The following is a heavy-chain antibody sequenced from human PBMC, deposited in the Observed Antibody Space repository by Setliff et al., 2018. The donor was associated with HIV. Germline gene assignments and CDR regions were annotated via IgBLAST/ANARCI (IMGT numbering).Heavy chain of an antibody. CDR1: GGSITSGIYS. J-gene: IGHJ5*02. Sequence: SETLSLTCTVSGGSITSGIYSWSWIRQPPGKGLEWIGYVYQSGSTYYKPSLKSRVTMSVDRSKNQFSLKIDSVTAADTAVYFCAGDNGANGGPGWLGPWGQGSLVTVSS. CDR3: AGDNGANGGPGWLGP. V-gene: IGHV4-30-2*01. CDR2: VYQSGST. D-gene: IGHD2-8*01.